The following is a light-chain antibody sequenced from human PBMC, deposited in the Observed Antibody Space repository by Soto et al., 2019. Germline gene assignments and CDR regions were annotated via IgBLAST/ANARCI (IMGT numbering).Light chain of an antibody. CDR1: SSDVGGYDY. V-gene: IGLV2-8*01. J-gene: IGLJ1*01. CDR3: SSYTGGNPSYV. Sequence: QSALTQPPSASGSPGQSVTISCTGTSSDVGGYDYVSWYQQHPGKAPKLMIYEVTIRPSGVSDRFSGSKSGNTASLTVSGLQAEDDADYFCSSYTGGNPSYVFGTGTKVTV. CDR2: EVT.